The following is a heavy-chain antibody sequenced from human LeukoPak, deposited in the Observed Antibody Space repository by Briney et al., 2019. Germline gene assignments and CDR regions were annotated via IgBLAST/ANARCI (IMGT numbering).Heavy chain of an antibody. CDR3: ATEISY. Sequence: SETLSLTCAVYGGSFSGYYWSWIRQPPGKGLEWIGEINHSGSTNYNPSLKSRVSISVDTTIYQFSLNLSSVTAADTAVYYCATEISYWGQGTLVTVSS. J-gene: IGHJ4*02. CDR1: GGSFSGYY. V-gene: IGHV4-34*01. CDR2: INHSGST.